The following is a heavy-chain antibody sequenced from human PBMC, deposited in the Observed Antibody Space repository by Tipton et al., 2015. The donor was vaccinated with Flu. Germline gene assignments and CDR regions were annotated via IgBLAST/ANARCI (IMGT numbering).Heavy chain of an antibody. Sequence: SLRLSCTASGFTFSTYAMTWVRQAPGKGLEWVSSISGSGGSTYYADSVKGRFTISIDNSQNTLYLQMNSLRAEDTAEYYCAKDRLAYDYVWGSYRYPDAFDIWGQGTMVTVSS. CDR3: AKDRLAYDYVWGSYRYPDAFDI. V-gene: IGHV3-23*01. CDR2: ISGSGGST. CDR1: GFTFSTYA. J-gene: IGHJ3*02. D-gene: IGHD3-16*02.